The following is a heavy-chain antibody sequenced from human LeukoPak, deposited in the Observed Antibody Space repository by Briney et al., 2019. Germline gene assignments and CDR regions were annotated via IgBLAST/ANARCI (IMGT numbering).Heavy chain of an antibody. CDR3: AKAGDTRYYNFDY. CDR1: GFTFSNYA. CDR2: ISGSGDST. J-gene: IGHJ4*02. V-gene: IGHV3-23*01. Sequence: HPGGSLRLSCAASGFTFSNYAMTWVRQAPGKGLEWVSSISGSGDSTYYADSVKGRFTISRDNSKNTLFLQMNSLRAEDTAVYYCAKAGDTRYYNFDYWGQGTLVTVSS. D-gene: IGHD3-22*01.